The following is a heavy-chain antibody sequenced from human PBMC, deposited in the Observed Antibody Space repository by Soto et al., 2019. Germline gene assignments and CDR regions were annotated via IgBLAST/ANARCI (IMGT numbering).Heavy chain of an antibody. CDR1: GRSISSYY. Sequence: QVQLQESGPGLVKPSETLSLTCTVSGRSISSYYWSWIRQPPGKGLEWIGYIYYSGSTNYNPSLKSRVTISVDTSKNQFSLKLSSVTAADTAVYYCARSFRDGYNYLDYWGQGTLVTVSS. CDR3: ARSFRDGYNYLDY. CDR2: IYYSGST. J-gene: IGHJ4*02. V-gene: IGHV4-59*01. D-gene: IGHD5-12*01.